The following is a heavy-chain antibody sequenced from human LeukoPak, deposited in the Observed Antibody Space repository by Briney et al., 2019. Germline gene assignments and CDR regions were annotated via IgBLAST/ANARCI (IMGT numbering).Heavy chain of an antibody. D-gene: IGHD6-13*01. CDR3: TTEIRFISTPHDWFDP. J-gene: IGHJ5*02. CDR1: GLTFGDAW. CDR2: IKSKTDGGTT. V-gene: IGHV3-15*01. Sequence: GGSLRLSCAASGLTFGDAWMNWFRQAPGKGRDRVGRIKSKTDGGTTDYATPVKGRFTISRDDSKTTLYLQMTGLKTDDTALYYCTTEIRFISTPHDWFDPWGQGTLVTVSS.